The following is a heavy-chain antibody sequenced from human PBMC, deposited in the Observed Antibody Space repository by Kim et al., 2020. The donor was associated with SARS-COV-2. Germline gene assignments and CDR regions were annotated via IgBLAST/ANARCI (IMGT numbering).Heavy chain of an antibody. CDR3: ARDGGARWGVVVVAATPCWFDP. CDR2: INAGNGNT. V-gene: IGHV1-3*01. J-gene: IGHJ5*02. Sequence: ASVKVSCKASGYTFTSYAMHWVRQAPGQRLEWMGWINAGNGNTKYSQKFQGRVTITRDTSASTAYMELSSLRSEDTAVYYCARDGGARWGVVVVAATPCWFDPWGQGTLVTVSS. D-gene: IGHD2-15*01. CDR1: GYTFTSYA.